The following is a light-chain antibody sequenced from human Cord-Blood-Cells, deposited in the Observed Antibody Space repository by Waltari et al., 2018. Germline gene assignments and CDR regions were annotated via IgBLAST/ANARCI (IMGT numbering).Light chain of an antibody. CDR2: KDR. CDR1: VLAKKY. V-gene: IGLV3-27*01. Sequence: SYELTQPSSVSVSPGQTARITCPGDVLAKKYARWFQQKPGQAPVLVIYKDRERHSGIPERFSGSSSGTTVTLTISGAQVEDEADYYCYSAADNNRVFGGGTKLTVL. CDR3: YSAADNNRV. J-gene: IGLJ3*02.